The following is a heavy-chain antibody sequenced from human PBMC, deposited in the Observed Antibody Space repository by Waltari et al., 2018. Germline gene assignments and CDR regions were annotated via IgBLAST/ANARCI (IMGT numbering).Heavy chain of an antibody. J-gene: IGHJ5*02. V-gene: IGHV4-61*09. D-gene: IGHD2-15*01. CDR1: GGSISSGSYY. Sequence: QVQLQESGPGLVKPSQTLSLTCTVSGGSISSGSYYWSWIRQPSGKGLEWIGYIYTSGSTNYNPSLKSRVTITVDTSKNQFSRKLSSVTAADTAVYYCARGGGWFDPWGKGTLVTVSS. CDR2: IYTSGST. CDR3: ARGGGWFDP.